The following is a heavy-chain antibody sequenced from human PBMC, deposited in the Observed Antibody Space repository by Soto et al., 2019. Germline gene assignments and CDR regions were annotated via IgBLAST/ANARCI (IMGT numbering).Heavy chain of an antibody. CDR2: IIPIFGTA. CDR3: ARYMRPHFDGGDFYYAMNV. V-gene: IGHV1-69*06. J-gene: IGHJ6*02. Sequence: QVQLVQSGAEVKKPGSSVKVSCKASGGSISNYAISWVRQAPGQGLEWMGGIIPIFGTAKYAQKFQGRLTITAGNSTNTAYMELRSMRSEDTAVYYCARYMRPHFDGGDFYYAMNVWGQGTTVTVAS. D-gene: IGHD3-9*01. CDR1: GGSISNYA.